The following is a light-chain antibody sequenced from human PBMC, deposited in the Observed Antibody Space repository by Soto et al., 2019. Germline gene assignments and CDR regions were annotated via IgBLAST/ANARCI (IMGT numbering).Light chain of an antibody. CDR1: SSDVGSYNL. J-gene: IGLJ3*02. Sequence: QSALTQPASVSGSPGQSITISCTGTSSDVGSYNLVSWYQQHPGKAPKLMISEVSNRPSGVSNRFAGSKSGNTASRTISGRQAEDEADYYCSSYTGTSPPLVFGGGTKLTVL. CDR3: SSYTGTSPPLV. CDR2: EVS. V-gene: IGLV2-14*02.